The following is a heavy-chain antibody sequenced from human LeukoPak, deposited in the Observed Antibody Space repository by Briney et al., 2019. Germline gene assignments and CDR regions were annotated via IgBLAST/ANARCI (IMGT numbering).Heavy chain of an antibody. Sequence: PSETLSLTCTVSGGSISSSSYYWGWIRQPPGKGLEWIGSIYYNGSTYYNPSLKSRVTISVDTSKNHFSVNLSSVTAADTAVYYCARVVGFYGDYGGDAFDIWGQGTMVTVSS. V-gene: IGHV4-39*07. D-gene: IGHD4-17*01. CDR2: IYYNGST. J-gene: IGHJ3*02. CDR3: ARVVGFYGDYGGDAFDI. CDR1: GGSISSSSYY.